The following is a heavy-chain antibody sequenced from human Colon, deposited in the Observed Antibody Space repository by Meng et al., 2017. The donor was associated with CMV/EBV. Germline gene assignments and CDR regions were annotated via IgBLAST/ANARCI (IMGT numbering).Heavy chain of an antibody. CDR3: ARAPTRKYYFHF. Sequence: CADSGLSISDYAMDWVRQAPGKGLEWVSVISASGDITFYTESVKGRFTIGRDTSKNTVYLQMDSLRAEDTAVYYCARAPTRKYYFHFWGQGRLVTVSS. J-gene: IGHJ4*02. D-gene: IGHD5-24*01. V-gene: IGHV3-23*01. CDR2: ISASGDIT. CDR1: GLSISDYA.